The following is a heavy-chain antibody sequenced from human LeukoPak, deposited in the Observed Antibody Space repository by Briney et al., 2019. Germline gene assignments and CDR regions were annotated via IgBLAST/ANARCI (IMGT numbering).Heavy chain of an antibody. CDR2: INTGNGNT. J-gene: IGHJ4*02. D-gene: IGHD3-22*01. CDR1: GYTFTSYA. CDR3: ARDYNDSSALRLDY. Sequence: ASVTVSCKASGYTFTSYALHWVRQAPGQRLEWMGWINTGNGNTKYSQKFQGRVTITRDTSASTAYMELSSLRSEDTAVYYCARDYNDSSALRLDYWGQGTLVTVPS. V-gene: IGHV1-3*04.